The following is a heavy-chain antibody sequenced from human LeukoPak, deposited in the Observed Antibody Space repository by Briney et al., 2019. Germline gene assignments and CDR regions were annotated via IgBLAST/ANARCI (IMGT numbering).Heavy chain of an antibody. CDR3: ANWGGYGSGSYYDY. D-gene: IGHD3-10*01. J-gene: IGHJ4*02. Sequence: ASVKVSCKASGYTFTDYFIEFVRQAPGQGLEWMGWINPNSGGTNYAQKFQGRVTLTRDTSISTAYMELSRLRSDDTAVYYCANWGGYGSGSYYDYWGQGTLVTVSS. CDR1: GYTFTDYF. V-gene: IGHV1-2*02. CDR2: INPNSGGT.